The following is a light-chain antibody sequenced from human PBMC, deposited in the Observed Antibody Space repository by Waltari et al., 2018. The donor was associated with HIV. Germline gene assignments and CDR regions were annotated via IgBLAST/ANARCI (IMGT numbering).Light chain of an antibody. Sequence: QTVVTQEPSFSVSPGGTVTLTCGLSSGSVSTSYYPSWYQQTPGQSPHTLIYSHNALCSGVPVRFSGSILGKKADLTITGAQADDESDYYCVLFMGNGIWVFGGGTKLTVL. V-gene: IGLV8-61*01. CDR3: VLFMGNGIWV. CDR2: SHN. J-gene: IGLJ3*02. CDR1: SGSVSTSYY.